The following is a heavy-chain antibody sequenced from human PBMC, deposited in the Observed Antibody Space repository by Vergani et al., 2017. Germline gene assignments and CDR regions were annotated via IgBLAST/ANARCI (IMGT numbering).Heavy chain of an antibody. CDR3: AKDILHSGSGSYYVYYYYGMDV. CDR2: ISYDGSNK. CDR1: GFSFPGYA. V-gene: IGHV3-30-3*01. J-gene: IGHJ6*02. Sequence: VQLLESGGGLVQPGGSLRLSCEASGFSFPGYAMSWVRQAPGKGLEWVAVISYDGSNKYYADSVKGRFTISRDNSKNTLHLQMNSLRAEDTAVYYCAKDILHSGSGSYYVYYYYGMDVWGQGTTVTVSS. D-gene: IGHD3-10*01.